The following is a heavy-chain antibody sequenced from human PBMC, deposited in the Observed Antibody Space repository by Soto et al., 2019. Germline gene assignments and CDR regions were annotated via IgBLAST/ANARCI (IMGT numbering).Heavy chain of an antibody. D-gene: IGHD1-7*01. CDR3: ARDPRELTNTFDI. Sequence: QVQLQESGPGLVKPSETLSLTCTVSGGSVSSGSYYWSWIRQPPGKGLEWIGYIYYSGSTYYIPTIKSRVTSTADTAKSQFSLKVSSVTAADTAVYYCARDPRELTNTFDIWGQGTTVTVSS. CDR2: IYYSGST. V-gene: IGHV4-61*01. J-gene: IGHJ3*02. CDR1: GGSVSSGSYY.